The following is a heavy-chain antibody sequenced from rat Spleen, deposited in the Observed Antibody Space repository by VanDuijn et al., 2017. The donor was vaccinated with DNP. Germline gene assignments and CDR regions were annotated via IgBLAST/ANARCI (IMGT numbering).Heavy chain of an antibody. Sequence: EVQLQESGPGLVKPSQSLSLTCFVTGSSITSNYWDWIRKFPGNKMEWIGHISHSGSTKYNPSLKSRISITRDTSKNQFFLQVNSVTSEDSATYYCAVQLGVFDYWGQGVMVTVSS. D-gene: IGHD5-1*01. V-gene: IGHV3-1*01. J-gene: IGHJ2*01. CDR3: AVQLGVFDY. CDR1: GSSITSNY. CDR2: ISHSGST.